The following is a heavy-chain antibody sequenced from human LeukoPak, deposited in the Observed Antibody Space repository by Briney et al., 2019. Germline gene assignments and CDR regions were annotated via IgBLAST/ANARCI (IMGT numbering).Heavy chain of an antibody. CDR2: IYYSGST. D-gene: IGHD6-13*01. Sequence: SETLSLTCTVSGGSISSYYWSWIRQPPGKGLEWIGYIYYSGSTNYNPSLKSRVTISVDTSKNQFSLKLSSVTAADTAVYYCARGESYSSSWPPYYYYYYYMDVWGKGTMVTVSS. V-gene: IGHV4-59*01. J-gene: IGHJ6*03. CDR3: ARGESYSSSWPPYYYYYYYMDV. CDR1: GGSISSYY.